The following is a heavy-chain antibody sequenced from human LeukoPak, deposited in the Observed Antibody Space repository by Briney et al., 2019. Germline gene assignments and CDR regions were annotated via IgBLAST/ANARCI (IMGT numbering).Heavy chain of an antibody. V-gene: IGHV3-21*01. Sequence: PAGSLRLSCAASGFTFSRYSMSGVRQPPRSWLFRLLSMRTRSGLTEYGDSVKGRVAVSRDNAKRSLYLQMNSLRADDTAVYYCARGFDGSASGAGYWGQGTLVTVSS. CDR1: GFTFSRYS. D-gene: IGHD1-26*01. CDR3: ARGFDGSASGAGY. CDR2: MRTRSGLT. J-gene: IGHJ4*02.